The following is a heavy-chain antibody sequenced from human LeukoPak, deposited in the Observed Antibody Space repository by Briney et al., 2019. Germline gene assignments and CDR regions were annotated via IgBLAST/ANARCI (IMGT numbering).Heavy chain of an antibody. CDR3: AKGRDYYDSSGPTFDY. CDR1: GFTFTTYA. J-gene: IGHJ4*02. CDR2: ISASGGRT. D-gene: IGHD3-22*01. Sequence: GGSLRLSCAASGFTFTTYAMSWVRQAPGKGLDWVSGISASGGRTWYADSVKGRFTISRDNSENTVYLQMNSLRAEDTAVYYCAKGRDYYDSSGPTFDYWGQGTLVTVSS. V-gene: IGHV3-23*01.